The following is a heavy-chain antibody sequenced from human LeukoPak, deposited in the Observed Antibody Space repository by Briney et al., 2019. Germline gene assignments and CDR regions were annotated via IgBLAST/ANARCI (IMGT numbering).Heavy chain of an antibody. Sequence: GGSLRLSCAASGFTFSSYWMSWVRQAPGKGLEWVANIKQDGSEKYYVDSVKGRFTISRDNAKNSLYPQMNSLRAEDTAVYYCARVQDRAVASYFDYWGQGTLVTVSS. CDR1: GFTFSSYW. CDR2: IKQDGSEK. D-gene: IGHD6-19*01. V-gene: IGHV3-7*03. CDR3: ARVQDRAVASYFDY. J-gene: IGHJ4*02.